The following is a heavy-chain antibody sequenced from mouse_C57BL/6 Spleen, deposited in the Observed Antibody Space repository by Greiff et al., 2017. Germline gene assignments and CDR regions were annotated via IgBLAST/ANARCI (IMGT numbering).Heavy chain of an antibody. D-gene: IGHD1-1*01. CDR1: GFSLTSYA. J-gene: IGHJ1*03. Sequence: VQGVESGPGLVAPSQSLSITCTVSGFSLTSYAISWVRQPPGKGLEWLGVIWTGGGTNYNSALNSSLSISKDNSKSQVFLKMNRRQTDDTARYYCARNRDHYYGSSYWYVDVWGTGTTVTVSS. CDR3: ARNRDHYYGSSYWYVDV. CDR2: IWTGGGT. V-gene: IGHV2-9-1*01.